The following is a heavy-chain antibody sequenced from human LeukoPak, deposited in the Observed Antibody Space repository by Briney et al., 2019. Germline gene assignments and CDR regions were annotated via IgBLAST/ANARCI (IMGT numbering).Heavy chain of an antibody. V-gene: IGHV4-39*07. J-gene: IGHJ5*02. CDR2: IYYSGNT. Sequence: IPSETLSLTCTVSGGSISGSSYYWGWIRQPPGKGLEWIGSIYYSGNTYYNPSLKSRVTISVDTSKNQFSLKLSSVTAADTAVYYCTRGPAKGWFDPWGQGTLVTVSS. CDR3: TRGPAKGWFDP. CDR1: GGSISGSSYY.